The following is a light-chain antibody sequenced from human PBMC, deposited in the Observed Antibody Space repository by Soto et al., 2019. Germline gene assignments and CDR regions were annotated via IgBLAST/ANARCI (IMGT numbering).Light chain of an antibody. CDR1: QSLLYSNGYNY. V-gene: IGKV2-28*01. CDR2: LGS. CDR3: MQALEMRT. Sequence: DIVMTQSPLSLSVTPGEPASISFRSSQSLLYSNGYNYLDWYLQKPGQSPQLLIYLGSNRASGVPDRFSGSGSGTDFTLKISRVEAEDVGVYYCMQALEMRTCGQGTKLEIK. J-gene: IGKJ2*02.